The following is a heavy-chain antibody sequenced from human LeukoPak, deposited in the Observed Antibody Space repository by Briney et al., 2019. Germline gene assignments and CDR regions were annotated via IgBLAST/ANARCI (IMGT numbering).Heavy chain of an antibody. CDR2: IRSKAYGGTT. CDR3: TRDLPRPFDY. V-gene: IGHV3-49*03. CDR1: GFTFGDYA. J-gene: IGHJ4*02. Sequence: GGSLRLSCTASGFTFGDYAMSWFRQIPGKGLGWVGFIRSKAYGGTTQYATSVKGRFTVSRDDSKSIAYLQMNSLKTEDTAVYYCTRDLPRPFDYWGQGTLVTVSS.